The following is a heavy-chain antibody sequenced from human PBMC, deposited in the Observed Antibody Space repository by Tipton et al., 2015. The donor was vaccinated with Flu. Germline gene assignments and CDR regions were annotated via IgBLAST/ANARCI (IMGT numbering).Heavy chain of an antibody. J-gene: IGHJ3*02. CDR1: GGSISSHY. V-gene: IGHV4-4*07. CDR3: ARSDFWSGSAKAFDI. CDR2: FYTSGTT. Sequence: LRLSCTVSGGSISSHYWSWIRQPAGKGLEWIGRFYTSGTTNYNPSLKSRLTMSVDTSKNQFSQKLSSVTAAETAVYYCARSDFWSGSAKAFDIWGQGTMVTVSS. D-gene: IGHD3-3*01.